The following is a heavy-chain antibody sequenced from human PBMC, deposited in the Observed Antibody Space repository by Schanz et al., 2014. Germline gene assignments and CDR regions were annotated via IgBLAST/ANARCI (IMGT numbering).Heavy chain of an antibody. CDR3: ARGLIPAGYHYFDY. Sequence: QVQLVQSGAEVRKPGASVKVSCKTSGFTFTNYFMHYVRQAPGQGLEWVGRINPSTGYTYYAQRFRDRVTMTVDTSTSALYMELSSLTPDDTGVYYCARGLIPAGYHYFDYWGQGTLVTVSS. CDR1: GFTFTNYF. J-gene: IGHJ4*02. CDR2: INPSTGYT. D-gene: IGHD3-9*01. V-gene: IGHV1-46*03.